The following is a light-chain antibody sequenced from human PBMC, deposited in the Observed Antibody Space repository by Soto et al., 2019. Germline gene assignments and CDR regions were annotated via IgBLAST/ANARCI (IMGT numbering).Light chain of an antibody. J-gene: IGKJ5*01. V-gene: IGKV3-20*01. CDR2: GAS. Sequence: EIVLTQSPGSLSLSPGQRATLSCRASQTVTNNFLAWHQQKPGQTPRLLIYGASSRATGTPDRFSGSGSGTDLTLTISRLEPEDFAVYYCQQHGGSPITFGQGTRLEIK. CDR3: QQHGGSPIT. CDR1: QTVTNNF.